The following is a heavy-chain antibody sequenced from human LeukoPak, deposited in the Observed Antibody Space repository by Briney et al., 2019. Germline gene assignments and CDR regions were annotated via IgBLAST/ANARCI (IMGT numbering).Heavy chain of an antibody. V-gene: IGHV3-23*01. CDR1: GFTFSSYA. CDR2: ISGSGGST. J-gene: IGHJ4*02. CDR3: ASPGFVVEVAAQWAFDY. D-gene: IGHD2-15*01. Sequence: PGGSLRLSCAASGFTFSSYAMSWVRQAPGKGLEWVSTISGSGGSTYYADSVKGRFTISRDNSKNTLCLQMNSLRAEDTAVYYCASPGFVVEVAAQWAFDYWGQGTLVTVSS.